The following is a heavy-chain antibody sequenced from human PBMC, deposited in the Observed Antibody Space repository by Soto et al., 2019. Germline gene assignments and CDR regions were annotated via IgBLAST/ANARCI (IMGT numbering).Heavy chain of an antibody. V-gene: IGHV4-39*01. Sequence: SETLSLTCTVSGGSISSSSYYWGWIRQPPGKGLEWIGSIYYSGSTYYNPSLKSRVTISVDTSKNQFSLKLSSVTAADTAVYYCARHRGGSSGWYWQGAFDIWGQGTMVTVSS. CDR2: IYYSGST. J-gene: IGHJ3*02. CDR1: GGSISSSSYY. D-gene: IGHD6-19*01. CDR3: ARHRGGSSGWYWQGAFDI.